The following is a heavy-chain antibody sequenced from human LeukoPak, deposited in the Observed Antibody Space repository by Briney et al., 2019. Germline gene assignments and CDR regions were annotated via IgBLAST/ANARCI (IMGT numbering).Heavy chain of an antibody. V-gene: IGHV4-4*07. CDR1: GASIRNYY. CDR2: IYTSGST. CDR3: ARVSAAPSPARYYYGSGSSNYYYYYMDV. J-gene: IGHJ6*03. D-gene: IGHD3-10*01. Sequence: PSETLSLTCTVSGASIRNYYWSWIRQPAGKGLEWIGRIYTSGSTNYNPSLKSRVTMSVDTSKNQFSLKLSSVTAADTAVYYCARVSAAPSPARYYYGSGSSNYYYYYMDVWGKGTTVTVSS.